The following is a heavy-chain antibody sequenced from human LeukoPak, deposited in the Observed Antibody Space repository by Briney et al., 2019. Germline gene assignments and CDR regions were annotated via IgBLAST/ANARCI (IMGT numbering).Heavy chain of an antibody. J-gene: IGHJ4*02. CDR2: INTNTGNP. V-gene: IGHV7-4-1*02. CDR3: ARDPDDSSGYFVFGY. CDR1: GYTFTSYA. Sequence: ASVTVSCTASGYTFTSYAMNWVRQAPGQGLEWMGWINTNTGNPTYAQGFTGRFVFSLDTSVSTAYLQISSLKAEDTAVYYCARDPDDSSGYFVFGYWGQGTLVTVSS. D-gene: IGHD3-22*01.